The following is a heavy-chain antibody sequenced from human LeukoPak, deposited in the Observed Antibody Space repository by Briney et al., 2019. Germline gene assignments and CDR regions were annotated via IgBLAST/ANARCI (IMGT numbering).Heavy chain of an antibody. CDR1: GYTFTGYY. J-gene: IGHJ4*02. Sequence: ASVKVSCKASGYTFTGYYMHWVRQAPGQGLEWMGRINPNSGGTNYTQKFQGRVTMTRDTSISTAYMELSRLRSDDTAVYYCARVGTVTTWDFDYWGQGTLVTVSS. V-gene: IGHV1-2*06. CDR2: INPNSGGT. D-gene: IGHD4-17*01. CDR3: ARVGTVTTWDFDY.